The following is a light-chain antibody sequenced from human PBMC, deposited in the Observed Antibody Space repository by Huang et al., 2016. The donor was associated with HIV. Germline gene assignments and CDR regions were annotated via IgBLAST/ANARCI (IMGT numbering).Light chain of an antibody. CDR2: GAS. V-gene: IGKV1-39*01. CDR3: QQSSSTPIS. CDR1: QGISSY. Sequence: DIKMTKSQWSLFASVGDSVTITCRESQGISSYLKWYTKKPGKSPKLLIYGASSLRSGVPSRFSGSGSETDFTLTISSLQPEDFATYYCQQSSSTPISFGQGTRLDIK. J-gene: IGKJ5*01.